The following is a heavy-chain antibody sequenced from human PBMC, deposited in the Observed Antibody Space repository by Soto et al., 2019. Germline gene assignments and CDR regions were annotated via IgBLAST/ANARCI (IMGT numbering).Heavy chain of an antibody. CDR3: AHSASVPCCYYFDS. CDR2: LYWNDDR. Sequence: QITLKESGPALVKPTQTLTLTCTFSGFSLSSIGVAVGWIRQPPGKALEWLALLYWNDDRRYSPSLNSRLTITKDTSKNQVVLTMTNMDPADTATYYCAHSASVPCCYYFDSWGQGTLVTVSS. V-gene: IGHV2-5*01. D-gene: IGHD1-26*01. CDR1: GFSLSSIGVA. J-gene: IGHJ4*02.